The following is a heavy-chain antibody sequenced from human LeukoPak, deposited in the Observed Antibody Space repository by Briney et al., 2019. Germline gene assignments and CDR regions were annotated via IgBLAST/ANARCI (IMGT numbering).Heavy chain of an antibody. CDR3: AKGMGSSWYGLGFDY. J-gene: IGHJ4*02. Sequence: GRSLRLSCAASGFTFDDYAMHWVRQAPGKGLEWVSGISWNSGSIGYADSVKGRFTISRDNAKNSLYLQMNSLRAEDTALYYCAKGMGSSWYGLGFDYWGQGTLVTVSS. D-gene: IGHD6-13*01. V-gene: IGHV3-9*01. CDR1: GFTFDDYA. CDR2: ISWNSGSI.